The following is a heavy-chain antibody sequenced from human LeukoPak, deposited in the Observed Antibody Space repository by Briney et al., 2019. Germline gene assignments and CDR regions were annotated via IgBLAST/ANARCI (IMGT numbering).Heavy chain of an antibody. CDR3: AGSRYSSGWYGVLDY. J-gene: IGHJ4*02. Sequence: PGGSLRLSCAASGFTFSSYGMHWVRQAPGKGLEWVAVIWYDGSNKYYADSVKGRFTISRDNSKNTLYLQMNSLRAEDTAVYYCAGSRYSSGWYGVLDYWGQGTLVTVSS. CDR2: IWYDGSNK. CDR1: GFTFSSYG. D-gene: IGHD6-19*01. V-gene: IGHV3-33*01.